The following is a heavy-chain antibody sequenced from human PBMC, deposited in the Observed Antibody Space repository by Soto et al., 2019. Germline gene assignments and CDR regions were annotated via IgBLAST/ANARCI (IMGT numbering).Heavy chain of an antibody. CDR1: GGSISSSSYY. D-gene: IGHD2-2*01. J-gene: IGHJ5*02. CDR2: IYYSGST. CDR3: ARRGYCSSTSCYGEWFDP. Sequence: QLQLQESGPGLVKPSETLSLTCTVSGGSISSSSYYWGWIRQPPGKGLEWIGSIYYSGSTYYNPSLKSRVTISVYTSKNQFSLKLSSVTAADTAVYYCARRGYCSSTSCYGEWFDPWGQGTLVTVSS. V-gene: IGHV4-39*01.